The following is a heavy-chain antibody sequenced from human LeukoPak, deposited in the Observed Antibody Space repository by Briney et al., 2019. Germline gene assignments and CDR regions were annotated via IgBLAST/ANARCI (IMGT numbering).Heavy chain of an antibody. CDR2: ISAYNGNT. Sequence: ASGKVSCKAAGYTFTSYGISWVGQAPGQGREWMGWISAYNGNTNYAQKLQGRVTLTTDTSTSTAYMELRRLRSDDTAEYYCARSEEYCSSTSCDLGDYWGQGTLVTVSS. V-gene: IGHV1-18*01. CDR3: ARSEEYCSSTSCDLGDY. CDR1: GYTFTSYG. J-gene: IGHJ4*02. D-gene: IGHD2-2*01.